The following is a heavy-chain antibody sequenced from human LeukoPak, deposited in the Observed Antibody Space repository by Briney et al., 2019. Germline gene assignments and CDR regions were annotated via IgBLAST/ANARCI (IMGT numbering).Heavy chain of an antibody. V-gene: IGHV7-4-1*02. D-gene: IGHD5-18*01. J-gene: IGHJ4*02. CDR2: INTNTGNP. CDR3: ARDSSGTAMASAYVDY. Sequence: VASVKVSCKASGYTFTSYAMNWVRQAPGQGLEWMGWINTNTGNPTYAQGFTGRFVFSLDTSVSTAYLQISSLRAEDTAVYYRARDSSGTAMASAYVDYWGQGTLVTVSS. CDR1: GYTFTSYA.